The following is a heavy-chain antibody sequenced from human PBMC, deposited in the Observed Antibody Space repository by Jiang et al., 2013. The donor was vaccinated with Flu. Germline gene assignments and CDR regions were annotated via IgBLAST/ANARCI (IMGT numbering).Heavy chain of an antibody. Sequence: GLVKPSETLSLTCNVSGGSMSGYYWSWIRQPPGKGLEWIAYIYYSDEYISHSGSPNYNPSLESRVTISVDTSKNQFSLKLSSVTAADTALYYCARVIQTRAVTPPHYFDYWGQGTLVTVSS. CDR2: IYYSDEYISHSGSP. V-gene: IGHV4-59*01. CDR1: GGSMSGYY. D-gene: IGHD4-17*01. J-gene: IGHJ4*02. CDR3: ARVIQTRAVTPPHYFDY.